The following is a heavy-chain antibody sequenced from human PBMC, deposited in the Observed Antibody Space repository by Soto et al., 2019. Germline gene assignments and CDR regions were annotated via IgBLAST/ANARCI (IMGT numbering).Heavy chain of an antibody. D-gene: IGHD6-19*01. V-gene: IGHV1-8*01. J-gene: IGHJ4*02. CDR3: ARGEWVGTV. CDR2: MNPDTGNT. Sequence: QVQLVQSGAEVKKPGASVKVSCKASGYTFTGYDSNWVRQATGQGLEWMGWMNPDTGNTVYAQKFQGRVTMTRETSISTAYMELSSLRSEDTAVYYCARGEWVGTVWGQGTLVTVSS. CDR1: GYTFTGYD.